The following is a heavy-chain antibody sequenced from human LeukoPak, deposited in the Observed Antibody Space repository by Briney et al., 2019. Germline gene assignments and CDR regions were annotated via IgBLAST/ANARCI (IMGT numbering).Heavy chain of an antibody. CDR1: GGSFSDYF. V-gene: IGHV4-34*01. D-gene: IGHD2-15*01. CDR3: ASDRYDPYCSGGSCYPFDY. Sequence: SETLSLTCAVYGGSFSDYFWTWIRQSPGKGLEWIGEINPSGSSYYNPSLKSRLTISVDTSKNQFSLKLSSVTAADTAVYYCASDRYDPYCSGGSCYPFDYWGQGTLVTVSS. J-gene: IGHJ4*02. CDR2: INPSGSS.